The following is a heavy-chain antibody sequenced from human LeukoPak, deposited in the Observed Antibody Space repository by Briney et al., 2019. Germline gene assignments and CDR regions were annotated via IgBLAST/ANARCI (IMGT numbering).Heavy chain of an antibody. D-gene: IGHD3-3*01. CDR2: IYTSGST. CDR1: GGSISSGDYY. CDR3: ARGRYDFWTDPGAFDI. J-gene: IGHJ3*02. V-gene: IGHV4-61*02. Sequence: SETLSLTCTVSGGSISSGDYYWSWIRQPAAKGLEWIGRIYTSGSTNYNPSLKSRVTISVDTSKNQFSLKLSSVTAADTAVYYCARGRYDFWTDPGAFDIWGQGTMVTVSS.